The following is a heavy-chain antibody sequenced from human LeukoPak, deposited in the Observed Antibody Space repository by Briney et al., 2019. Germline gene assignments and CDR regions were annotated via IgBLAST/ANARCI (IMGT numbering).Heavy chain of an antibody. CDR2: IYHSGST. Sequence: SETLSLTCTVSGGSISSYYWSWIRQPPGKGLEWIGYIYHSGSTYYNPSLKSRVTISVDRSKNQFSLKLSSVTAADTAVYYCAREDYSSGWYFDYWGQGTLVTVSS. CDR1: GGSISSYY. D-gene: IGHD6-19*01. CDR3: AREDYSSGWYFDY. J-gene: IGHJ4*02. V-gene: IGHV4-59*12.